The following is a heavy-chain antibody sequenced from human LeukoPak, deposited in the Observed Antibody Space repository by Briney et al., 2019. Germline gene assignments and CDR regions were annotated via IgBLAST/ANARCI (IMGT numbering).Heavy chain of an antibody. Sequence: SETLSLTCTVSGGSISSGSYYWSWIRQPAGKGLEWIGRIYTSGSTNYNPSLKSRVTISVDTSKNQFSLKLSSVTAADTAVYYCARSFRGGDYFDYWGQGTLVTVSS. CDR1: GGSISSGSYY. CDR3: ARSFRGGDYFDY. D-gene: IGHD2/OR15-2a*01. CDR2: IYTSGST. V-gene: IGHV4-61*02. J-gene: IGHJ4*02.